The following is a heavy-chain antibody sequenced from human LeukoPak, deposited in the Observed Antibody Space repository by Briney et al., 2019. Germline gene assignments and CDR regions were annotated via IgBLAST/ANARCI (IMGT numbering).Heavy chain of an antibody. V-gene: IGHV3-20*04. D-gene: IGHD6-13*01. J-gene: IGHJ1*01. CDR2: INWNGGRT. Sequence: PGGSLRLSCAASGFTFDDYGMSWVRQAPGKGLEWVSGINWNGGRTGYADSVKGRSTISRDNAKNSLYLQMNSLRAEDTALYYWVRGVAAAGISSWGQGTLVTVSS. CDR3: VRGVAAAGISS. CDR1: GFTFDDYG.